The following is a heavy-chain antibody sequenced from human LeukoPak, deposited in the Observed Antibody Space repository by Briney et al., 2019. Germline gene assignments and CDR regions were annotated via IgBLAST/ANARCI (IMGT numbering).Heavy chain of an antibody. CDR2: IIPIFGTA. CDR3: ARVGLSGTAEYFQH. D-gene: IGHD1-26*01. Sequence: ASVKVSCKASGGTFSSYAISWVRQAPGQGLEWMGGIIPIFGTANYAQKFQGRVTITADESTSTAYMELSSLRSEDTAVYYCARVGLSGTAEYFQHWGQGTLVTVSS. CDR1: GGTFSSYA. V-gene: IGHV1-69*13. J-gene: IGHJ1*01.